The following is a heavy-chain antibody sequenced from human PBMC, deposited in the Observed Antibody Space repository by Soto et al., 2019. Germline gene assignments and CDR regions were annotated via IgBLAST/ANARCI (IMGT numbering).Heavy chain of an antibody. D-gene: IGHD3-3*01. CDR3: ARGVRFLEWSSTFEP. Sequence: SETLSLTCTVSGGSISSGGYYWSWIRQHPGKGLEWIGYIYYSGSTYYNPSLKSRVTISVDTSKNQFSLKLSSVTAADTAVYYCARGVRFLEWSSTFEPWGQGTLLTVSS. CDR1: GGSISSGGYY. J-gene: IGHJ5*02. V-gene: IGHV4-31*03. CDR2: IYYSGST.